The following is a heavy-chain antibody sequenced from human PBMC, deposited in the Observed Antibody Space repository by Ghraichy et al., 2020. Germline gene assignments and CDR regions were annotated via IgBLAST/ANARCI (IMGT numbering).Heavy chain of an antibody. CDR1: GGSISSGGYS. D-gene: IGHD4-17*01. CDR3: AREGGYGDLDY. V-gene: IGHV4-30-2*01. J-gene: IGHJ4*02. Sequence: SQTLSLTCAVSGGSISSGGYSWSWIRQPPGKGLEWIGYIYHSGSTYYNPSLKSRVTISVDRSKNQFSLKLSSVTAADTAVYYCAREGGYGDLDYWGQGTLVTVSS. CDR2: IYHSGST.